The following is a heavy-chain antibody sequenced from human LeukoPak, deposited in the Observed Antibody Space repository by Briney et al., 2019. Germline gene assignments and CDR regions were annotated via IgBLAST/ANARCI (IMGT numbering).Heavy chain of an antibody. J-gene: IGHJ5*02. CDR2: INHSGST. CDR1: GGSFSGYY. CDR3: ARRQYNWFDP. Sequence: PSETLSLTCAVYGGSFSGYYWSWIRQPPGEGLEWIGEINHSGSTNYNPSLKSRVTISVDTSKNQFSLKLSSVTAADTAVYYCARRQYNWFDPWGQGTLVTVSS. V-gene: IGHV4-34*01.